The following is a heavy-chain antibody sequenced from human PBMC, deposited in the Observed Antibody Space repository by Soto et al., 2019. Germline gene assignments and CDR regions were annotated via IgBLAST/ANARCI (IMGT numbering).Heavy chain of an antibody. CDR3: ARRYGWAFDI. CDR2: IYYSGST. J-gene: IGHJ3*02. D-gene: IGHD3-16*01. Sequence: SETLSLTCTVSGGSISSYYWSWVRQPPGKGLEWIGYIYYSGSTNYNPSLKSRVTISVDTSKNQFSLKLSSVTAADTAVYYCARRYGWAFDIWGQGTMVTVSS. CDR1: GGSISSYY. V-gene: IGHV4-59*08.